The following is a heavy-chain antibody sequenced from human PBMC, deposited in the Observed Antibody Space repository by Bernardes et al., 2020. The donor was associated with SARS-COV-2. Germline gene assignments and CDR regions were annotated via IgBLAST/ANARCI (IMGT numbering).Heavy chain of an antibody. Sequence: GGSLRLSCAASGFTFSSYGMHWVRQAPGKGLEWVSTISGSGGSTYYADSVKGRFTISRDNSKNTLYLQMNSLRAEDTAVFYCAGYGSGSYKWFDPWGQGTLVTVSS. V-gene: IGHV3-23*01. CDR2: ISGSGGST. CDR1: GFTFSSYG. J-gene: IGHJ5*02. CDR3: AGYGSGSYKWFDP. D-gene: IGHD3-10*01.